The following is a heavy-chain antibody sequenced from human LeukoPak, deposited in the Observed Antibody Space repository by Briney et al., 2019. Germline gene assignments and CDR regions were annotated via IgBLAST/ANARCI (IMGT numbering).Heavy chain of an antibody. CDR2: IYYSGST. Sequence: PSETLSLTCTVSGGSISSSTYYWGWIRQPPGKGLEWIGSIYYSGSTYYNPSLKSRVTISVDTSKNQFSLKLSSVTAADTAVYYCARGAYGSGTYYHDAFDIWGQGTMVTVSS. J-gene: IGHJ3*02. CDR3: ARGAYGSGTYYHDAFDI. D-gene: IGHD3-10*01. V-gene: IGHV4-39*01. CDR1: GGSISSSTYY.